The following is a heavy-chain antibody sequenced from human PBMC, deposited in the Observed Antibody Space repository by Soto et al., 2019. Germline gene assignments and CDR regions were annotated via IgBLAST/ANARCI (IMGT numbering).Heavy chain of an antibody. D-gene: IGHD2-21*01. CDR2: ISSSSSYI. CDR3: AREFPGGYYYGMDV. CDR1: GFTFSSYS. Sequence: PGGSLRLSCAASGFTFSSYSMNWVRQAPGKGLEWVSSISSSSSYIYYADSVKGRLTISRDNAKNSLYLQMNSLRAEDTAVYYCAREFPGGYYYGMDVWSQGTTVTVSS. V-gene: IGHV3-21*01. J-gene: IGHJ6*02.